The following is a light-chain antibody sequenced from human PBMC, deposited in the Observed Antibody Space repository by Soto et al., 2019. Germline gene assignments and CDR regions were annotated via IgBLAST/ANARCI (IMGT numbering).Light chain of an antibody. CDR2: DVS. J-gene: IGLJ2*01. CDR3: SSYTGSSPYVV. CDR1: SSDVGGYNY. Sequence: QSALTQPASVSGSPGQSITISCTGTSSDVGGYNYVSWYQQHPGKAPKLMIYDVSNRPSGVSNRFSGSKSANTASLTISGIQAEDGADYYCSSYTGSSPYVVFGGGTKLTVL. V-gene: IGLV2-14*01.